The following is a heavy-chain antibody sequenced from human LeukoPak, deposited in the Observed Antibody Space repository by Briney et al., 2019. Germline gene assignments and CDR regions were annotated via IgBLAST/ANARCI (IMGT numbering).Heavy chain of an antibody. CDR3: ARDLRGYSYGLYYYYMDV. V-gene: IGHV3-48*03. J-gene: IGHJ6*03. CDR2: ISSSGSTI. Sequence: GGSLRLSCAASGFTFSSYEMNWVRQAPGKGLEWVSYISSSGSTIYYADSVKGRFTISRDNAKNSQYLQMNSLRAEDTAVYYCARDLRGYSYGLYYYYMDVWGKETTVT. D-gene: IGHD5-18*01. CDR1: GFTFSSYE.